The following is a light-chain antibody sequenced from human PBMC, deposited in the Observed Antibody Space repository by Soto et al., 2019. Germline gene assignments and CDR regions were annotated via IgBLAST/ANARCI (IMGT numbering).Light chain of an antibody. CDR2: GAS. CDR1: QSVNNRY. J-gene: IGKJ4*01. CDR3: QQFSSYPLT. V-gene: IGKV3-20*01. Sequence: EIELTQSPGTLSLSPGERATLSCRASQSVNNRYFAWYQQKRGQAPRLLIFGASDRATGIPDRFSGGGSGTDFTLTISRLEPEDFAVYYCQQFSSYPLTFGGGTKVDIK.